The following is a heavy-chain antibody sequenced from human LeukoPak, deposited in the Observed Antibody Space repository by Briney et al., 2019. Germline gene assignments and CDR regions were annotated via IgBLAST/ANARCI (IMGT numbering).Heavy chain of an antibody. CDR3: ARDLGGSGRNWASNWFDP. CDR1: EFTFNDYA. J-gene: IGHJ5*02. CDR2: ISGDGGST. V-gene: IGHV3-43*02. Sequence: PGGSLRLSCAASEFTFNDYAMHWVRQAPGKGLEWVSLISGDGGSTYYADSVRGRFTISRDNSKKSLYLQMNSLRSEDTAMYYCARDLGGSGRNWASNWFDPWGQGTLVTVSS. D-gene: IGHD1-26*01.